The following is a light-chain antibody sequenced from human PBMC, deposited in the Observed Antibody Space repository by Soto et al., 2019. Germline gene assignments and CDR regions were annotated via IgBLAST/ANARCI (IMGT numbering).Light chain of an antibody. V-gene: IGKV4-1*01. CDR2: WAS. Sequence: DIVMTQSPDSLAVSLGERATINCKSSQSVFYSSINKNYLAWYQQKPGQPPKLVLYWASTRESGVPGRFSGSGSGTDFTLTISSLQAEDVAVYYCQQYYSAPLTFGGGTKVEIK. J-gene: IGKJ4*01. CDR1: QSVFYSSINKNY. CDR3: QQYYSAPLT.